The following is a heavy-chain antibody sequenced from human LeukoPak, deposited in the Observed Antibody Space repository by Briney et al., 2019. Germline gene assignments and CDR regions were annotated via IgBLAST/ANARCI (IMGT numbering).Heavy chain of an antibody. J-gene: IGHJ4*02. CDR3: ARDPRGDAGDY. Sequence: GGSLRLSCAASGFTFDDYAMHWVRQAPGKGLEWVSGISWNSGSIGYADSVKGRFTISRDNAKNSLYLQMNSLRAEDTAVYYCARDPRGDAGDYWGQGTLVTVSS. CDR2: ISWNSGSI. D-gene: IGHD2-21*02. V-gene: IGHV3-9*01. CDR1: GFTFDDYA.